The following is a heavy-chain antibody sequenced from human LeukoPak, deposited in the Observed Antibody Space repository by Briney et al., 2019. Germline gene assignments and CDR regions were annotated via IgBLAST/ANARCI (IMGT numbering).Heavy chain of an antibody. J-gene: IGHJ6*03. CDR1: GGTFSSYA. CDR3: ASLYVDRQNPYYYYYMDV. V-gene: IGHV1-69*05. CDR2: IIPIFGTA. Sequence: ASVKVSCKASGGTFSSYANSWVRQAPGQGLEWMGGIIPIFGTANYAQKFQGRVTITTDESTSTAYMELSSLRSEDTAVYYCASLYVDRQNPYYYYYMDVWGKGTTVTVSS. D-gene: IGHD2-8*01.